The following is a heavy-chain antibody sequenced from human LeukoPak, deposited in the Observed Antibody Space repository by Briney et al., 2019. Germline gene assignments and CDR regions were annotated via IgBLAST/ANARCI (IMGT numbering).Heavy chain of an antibody. Sequence: GASVKVSCKASGYTFTSYGISWVRQAPGQGLEWMGWISAYNGNTNYAQKLQGRVTMTTDTSTSTAYMELRSLRSDDTAVYYCARTPPPRILAAAGPTDYWGQGTLVTVSS. CDR1: GYTFTSYG. CDR3: ARTPPPRILAAAGPTDY. D-gene: IGHD6-13*01. CDR2: ISAYNGNT. J-gene: IGHJ4*02. V-gene: IGHV1-18*01.